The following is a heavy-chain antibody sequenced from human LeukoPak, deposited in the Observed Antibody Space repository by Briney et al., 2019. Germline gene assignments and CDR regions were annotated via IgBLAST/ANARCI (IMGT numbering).Heavy chain of an antibody. Sequence: GGSLRLSCAASGFTFSSYWMSWVRQAPGKGLEWVANIKQDGSEKYYVDSVKGRFTISRDNAKNSLYLQMNSLRAEDTAVYYCAREALIARRPSKFDPWGQGTLVTVSP. CDR1: GFTFSSYW. D-gene: IGHD6-13*01. CDR2: IKQDGSEK. CDR3: AREALIARRPSKFDP. V-gene: IGHV3-7*01. J-gene: IGHJ5*02.